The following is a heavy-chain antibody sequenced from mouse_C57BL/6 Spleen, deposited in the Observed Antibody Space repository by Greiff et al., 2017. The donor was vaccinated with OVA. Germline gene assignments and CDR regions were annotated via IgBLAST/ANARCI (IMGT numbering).Heavy chain of an antibody. CDR3: ARGGYYDYQFAY. Sequence: QVQLQQSGAELVKPGASVKISCKASGYAFSSYWMNWVKQRPGKGLEWIGQIYPGAGDTNYNGKFKGKATLTADKSSSTAYMQLSSLTSEDSAVYFCARGGYYDYQFAYWGQGTLVTVSA. CDR2: IYPGAGDT. CDR1: GYAFSSYW. D-gene: IGHD2-4*01. V-gene: IGHV1-80*01. J-gene: IGHJ3*01.